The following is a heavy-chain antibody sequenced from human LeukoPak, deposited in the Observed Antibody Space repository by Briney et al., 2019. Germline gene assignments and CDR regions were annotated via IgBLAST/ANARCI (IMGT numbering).Heavy chain of an antibody. CDR1: GVSISSGGYY. CDR3: ARGVETYYDILTGLLWDY. J-gene: IGHJ4*02. V-gene: IGHV4-31*03. D-gene: IGHD3-9*01. Sequence: SETLSLTCTVSGVSISSGGYYWSWIRQHPGKGLEWIGYIYYSGSTYYNPSLKSRVTISVDTSKNQFSLKLSSVTAADTAVYYCARGVETYYDILTGLLWDYWGQGTLVTVSS. CDR2: IYYSGST.